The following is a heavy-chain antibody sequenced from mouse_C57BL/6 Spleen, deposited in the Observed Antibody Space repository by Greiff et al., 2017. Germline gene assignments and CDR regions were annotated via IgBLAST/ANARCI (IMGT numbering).Heavy chain of an antibody. Sequence: QVQLQQSGAELVKPGASVKMSCKASGYTFTSYWITWVKQRPGQGLEWIGDIYPGSGSTNYNEKFKSKATLTVDTSSSTAYMQLSSLTSEDSAVYYCARAEGYDEDYAMDYWGQGTSVTVAS. V-gene: IGHV1-55*01. CDR2: IYPGSGST. J-gene: IGHJ4*01. D-gene: IGHD2-2*01. CDR1: GYTFTSYW. CDR3: ARAEGYDEDYAMDY.